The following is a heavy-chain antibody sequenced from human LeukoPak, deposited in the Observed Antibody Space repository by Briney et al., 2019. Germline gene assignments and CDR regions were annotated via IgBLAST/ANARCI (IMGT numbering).Heavy chain of an antibody. CDR1: GGYISSSSYY. CDR3: ARVGTVYRDY. V-gene: IGHV4-39*07. D-gene: IGHD1-14*01. J-gene: IGHJ4*02. Sequence: PSETLSLTCSVSGGYISSSSYYCGWIRQPPGKGLEWIGSIYYSGSTYYNPSLKSRVTISVDTSKNQCSLKLSSVTAADTAVYYCARVGTVYRDYWGQGTLVTVSS. CDR2: IYYSGST.